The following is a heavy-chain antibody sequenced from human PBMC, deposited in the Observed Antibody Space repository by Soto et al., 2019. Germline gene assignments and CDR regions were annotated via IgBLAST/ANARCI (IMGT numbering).Heavy chain of an antibody. CDR2: IFYSGST. Sequence: QLQLQESGPGLVKPWETLSLTCTVSGDSISSSNYFWGWIRQPPGKGLEWIGTIFYSGSTYYNPSLKCRVTISVDTSKNQFSLKLTSVTAADTALYYCARRYGWLYFDYWGQGRLVTVSS. CDR1: GDSISSSNYF. D-gene: IGHD3-10*01. J-gene: IGHJ4*02. V-gene: IGHV4-39*01. CDR3: ARRYGWLYFDY.